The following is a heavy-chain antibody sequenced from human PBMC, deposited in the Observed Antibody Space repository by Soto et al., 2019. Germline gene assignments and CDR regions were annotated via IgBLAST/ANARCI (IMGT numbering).Heavy chain of an antibody. V-gene: IGHV1-18*01. Sequence: ASVKVSFKASGYSFTNYDISWVRQAPGQGLEWMGWISPYNGDTNYAQKLQGRVTMTTDTSTSTAYMELRSLRSDDTAVYYCARYCSSTSCDHYFDYWGQGTLVTVS. J-gene: IGHJ4*02. D-gene: IGHD2-2*01. CDR1: GYSFTNYD. CDR2: ISPYNGDT. CDR3: ARYCSSTSCDHYFDY.